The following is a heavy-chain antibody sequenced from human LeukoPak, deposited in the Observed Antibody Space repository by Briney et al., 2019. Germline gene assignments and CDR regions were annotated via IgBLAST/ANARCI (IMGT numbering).Heavy chain of an antibody. V-gene: IGHV4-39*07. CDR1: GGSISSSSYY. D-gene: IGHD6-19*01. CDR3: ARDRREQWLGFDP. J-gene: IGHJ5*02. CDR2: IFYSGTT. Sequence: SETLSLTCTVSGGSISSSSYYWGWIRQPPGKGLGWIGSIFYSGTTYYNPSLKSRVTISVDTSKNQFSLKLSSVTAADTAVYYCARDRREQWLGFDPWGQGTLVTVSS.